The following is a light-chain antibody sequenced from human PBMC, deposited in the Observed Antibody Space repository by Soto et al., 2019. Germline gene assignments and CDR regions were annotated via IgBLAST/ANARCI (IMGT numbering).Light chain of an antibody. CDR1: TGAVTSGHY. Sequence: QAVVTQEPSLTVSPGGTVTLTCGSNTGAVTSGHYPYWFQQKPGQAPRTLIYDTNNRHSWTPARFSGSLLGGKAALTLSGXQPEDEADYYCLLSYSGARVXXGGTKVTVL. CDR2: DTN. V-gene: IGLV7-46*01. CDR3: LLSYSGARV. J-gene: IGLJ3*02.